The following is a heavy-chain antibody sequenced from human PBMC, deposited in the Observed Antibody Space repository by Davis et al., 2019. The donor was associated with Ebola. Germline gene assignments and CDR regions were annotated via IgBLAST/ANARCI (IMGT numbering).Heavy chain of an antibody. J-gene: IGHJ5*02. Sequence: GESLKIPCAASGFTFSSYAMSWVRQAPGKGLEWVSAISGSGGSTYYADSVKGRFTISRDNAKNTLYVQMNSLRAEDTAVYYCARGNRYCSGDTCVNWLDPWGQGTLVTVSS. CDR1: GFTFSSYA. CDR2: ISGSGGST. D-gene: IGHD2-15*01. CDR3: ARGNRYCSGDTCVNWLDP. V-gene: IGHV3-23*01.